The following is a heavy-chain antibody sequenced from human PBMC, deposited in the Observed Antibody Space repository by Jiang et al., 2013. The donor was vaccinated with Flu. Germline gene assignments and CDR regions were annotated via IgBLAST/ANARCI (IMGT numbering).Heavy chain of an antibody. D-gene: IGHD1-26*01. J-gene: IGHJ4*02. CDR3: ARDVRGIGGRRDDY. CDR2: ISGSSSHT. CDR1: GFTFSDYY. Sequence: QLLESGGGLVQPGGSLRLSCAASGFTFSDYYMSWIRQAPGKGLEWVSYISGSSSHTYSADSVRGRFTISRDNAKNSLYLQMNSLRAEDTAVYYCARDVRGIGGRRDDYWGQGTLVTVSS. V-gene: IGHV3-11*06.